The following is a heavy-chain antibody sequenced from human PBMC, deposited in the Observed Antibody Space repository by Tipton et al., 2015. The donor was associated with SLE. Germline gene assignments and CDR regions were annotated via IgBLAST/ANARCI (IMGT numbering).Heavy chain of an antibody. Sequence: SLRLCCAASGFTFNRYWMHWVRQAPGRGLMWVSRIDSDGTITNYADTVKGRFIISRDNSKNTLYLQMNSLRAEDTAVYYCARIHYYGSGSGDYWGQGTLVTVAT. CDR2: IDSDGTIT. CDR3: ARIHYYGSGSGDY. D-gene: IGHD3-10*01. CDR1: GFTFNRYW. J-gene: IGHJ4*02. V-gene: IGHV3-74*01.